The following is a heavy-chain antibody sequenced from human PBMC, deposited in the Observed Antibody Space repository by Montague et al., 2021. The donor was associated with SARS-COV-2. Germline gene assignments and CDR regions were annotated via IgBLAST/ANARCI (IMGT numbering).Heavy chain of an antibody. Sequence: SETLSLTCTVSGDSMSNSNWWTWVRQSPGRGLEWIGEIFRSGDSNYNPSLKSRVTMSVDMSRNQFSLSLSNVTAADTAIYYCVRGGTMTVVVFDYWGQGTLVTVSS. D-gene: IGHD3-22*01. CDR2: IFRSGDS. CDR1: GDSMSNSNW. J-gene: IGHJ4*02. V-gene: IGHV4-4*02. CDR3: VRGGTMTVVVFDY.